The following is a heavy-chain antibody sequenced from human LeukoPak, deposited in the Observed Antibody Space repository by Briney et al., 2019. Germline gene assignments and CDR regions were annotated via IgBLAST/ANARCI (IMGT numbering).Heavy chain of an antibody. V-gene: IGHV4-39*07. Sequence: SETLSLTCTVSGGSITSSSYYWGWIRQPPGKGLEWIGSIYYSGSTYYNPSLKSRVTISVDTSKNQFSLKLRSVTAADTAVYYCARVTSRLGVCDYWGQGSLVTVSS. CDR1: GGSITSSSYY. CDR3: ARVTSRLGVCDY. D-gene: IGHD2-8*01. J-gene: IGHJ4*02. CDR2: IYYSGST.